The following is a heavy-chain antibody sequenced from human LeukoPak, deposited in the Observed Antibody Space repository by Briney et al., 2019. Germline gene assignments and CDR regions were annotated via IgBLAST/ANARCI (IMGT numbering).Heavy chain of an antibody. V-gene: IGHV1-2*02. CDR3: ARDDGIAALDY. CDR1: GYTFTGSY. Sequence: ASVKVSCKASGYTFTGSYIHCVRQAPGQGLEWMGWINPNNGGTNYAQKFQGRVTVTRDTSISTAYMELSRLSSDDTAVYYCARDDGIAALDYWGQGTLVTVSS. J-gene: IGHJ4*02. CDR2: INPNNGGT. D-gene: IGHD6-6*01.